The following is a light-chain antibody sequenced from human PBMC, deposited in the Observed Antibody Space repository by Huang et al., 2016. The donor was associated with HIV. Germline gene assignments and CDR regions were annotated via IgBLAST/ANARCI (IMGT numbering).Light chain of an antibody. CDR2: GTS. CDR3: QHYGSSPWT. CDR1: QSVSTYY. V-gene: IGKV3-20*01. Sequence: EIVLTQSPGTLSLSPGERATLSCRASQSVSTYYLAWYQQKPGQAPRLLISGTSSRATGIPDRVSGSGSGTDFSLTISRLEAEDSAVYYCQHYGSSPWTFGQGTKVEIK. J-gene: IGKJ1*01.